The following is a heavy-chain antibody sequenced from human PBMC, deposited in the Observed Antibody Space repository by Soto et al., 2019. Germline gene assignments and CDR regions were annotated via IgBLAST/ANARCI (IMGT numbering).Heavy chain of an antibody. Sequence: SETLSLTCTVSGGSIPDYYWSWIRQSPGKGLEWIGVISYIGNTNYNPSLSSRITISVDTSKNQFSLKLSSVTATDTAVYYCARHYCSSSATCYYFDHWGQGILVTVS. D-gene: IGHD2-2*01. CDR1: GGSIPDYY. CDR2: ISYIGNT. V-gene: IGHV4-59*08. J-gene: IGHJ4*02. CDR3: ARHYCSSSATCYYFDH.